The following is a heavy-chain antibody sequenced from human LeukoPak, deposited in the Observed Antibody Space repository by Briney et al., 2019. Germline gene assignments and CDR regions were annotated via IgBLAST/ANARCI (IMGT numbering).Heavy chain of an antibody. V-gene: IGHV4-4*07. J-gene: IGHJ5*02. CDR3: ASGETPGHWFDP. CDR2: IYTSGST. D-gene: IGHD3-10*01. Sequence: SETLSLTCTVSGGSISSYYWSWIRQPAGKGLEWIGRIYTSGSTNYNPSLKSRVTMSVDTSKNQFSLKLSSVTAADTAVYCCASGETPGHWFDPWGQGTLVTVSS. CDR1: GGSISSYY.